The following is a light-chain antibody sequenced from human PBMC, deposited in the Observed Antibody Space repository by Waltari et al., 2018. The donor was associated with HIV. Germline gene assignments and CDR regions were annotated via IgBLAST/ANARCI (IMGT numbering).Light chain of an antibody. J-gene: IGKJ1*01. Sequence: EIVLTQSPAALSFSPGERATLSYRASQSVSTSLAWYQQKPGQAPRLLIYDASNRATGIPARFSGSGSGTDFTLTISSLEPEDFAVYYCQQRNNWPPAWTFGQGTKVEIK. CDR2: DAS. V-gene: IGKV3-11*01. CDR1: QSVSTS. CDR3: QQRNNWPPAWT.